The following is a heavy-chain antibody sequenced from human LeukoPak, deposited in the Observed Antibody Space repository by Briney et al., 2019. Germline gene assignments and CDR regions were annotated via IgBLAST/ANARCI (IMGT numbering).Heavy chain of an antibody. Sequence: GGSLRLSCSASGFTFSSYAMYWVRQAPGKGLEYVSGISRNGDSTYYADSVQGRFTMSRDNSKNTLYLQMNSLRAEDTAVYYCARDGGAAAGYWGQGTLVTVSS. D-gene: IGHD6-13*01. CDR2: ISRNGDST. CDR1: GFTFSSYA. V-gene: IGHV3-64*04. CDR3: ARDGGAAAGY. J-gene: IGHJ4*02.